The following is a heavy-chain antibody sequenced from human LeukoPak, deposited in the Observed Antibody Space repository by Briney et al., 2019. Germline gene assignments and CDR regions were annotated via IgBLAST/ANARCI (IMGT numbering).Heavy chain of an antibody. CDR3: ARVLTTVIDY. CDR1: EFTFSSYF. Sequence: GGSLRLSCTASEFTFSSYFMNWIRQAPGKGLEWVSSISSSGSYINYADSVKGRFIISRDNAKNTLYLQMNSLRAEDTAVYYCARVLTTVIDYWGQGTLVTVSS. J-gene: IGHJ4*02. D-gene: IGHD4-17*01. V-gene: IGHV3-21*01. CDR2: ISSSGSYI.